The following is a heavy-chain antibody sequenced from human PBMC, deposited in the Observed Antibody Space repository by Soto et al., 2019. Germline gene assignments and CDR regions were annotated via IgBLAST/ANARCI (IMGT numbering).Heavy chain of an antibody. CDR2: ISSSDSTI. Sequence: PGGSLRLSCAASGFTFSSYEMNWVRQAPGKGLEWVSYISSSDSTIYYADSVKDRFTISRDNAKNSLYLQMNSLRAEDTAVYYCASPSPFDYWGQGTLVTVS. J-gene: IGHJ4*02. CDR3: ASPSPFDY. CDR1: GFTFSSYE. V-gene: IGHV3-48*03.